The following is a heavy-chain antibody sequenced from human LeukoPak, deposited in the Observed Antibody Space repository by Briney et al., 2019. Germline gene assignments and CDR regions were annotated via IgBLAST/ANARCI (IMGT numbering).Heavy chain of an antibody. D-gene: IGHD5-18*01. CDR1: GVSISSSSYY. Sequence: PSETLSLTCTVSGVSISSSSYYWGWIRQPPGKGLEWIGTIYYSGSTNYNPSLKSRVTISVDTSKNHFSLKLSSVTATDTAGYYCARRAYRPGYTLFDYWGQGTLVTVSS. V-gene: IGHV4-39*02. J-gene: IGHJ4*02. CDR3: ARRAYRPGYTLFDY. CDR2: IYYSGST.